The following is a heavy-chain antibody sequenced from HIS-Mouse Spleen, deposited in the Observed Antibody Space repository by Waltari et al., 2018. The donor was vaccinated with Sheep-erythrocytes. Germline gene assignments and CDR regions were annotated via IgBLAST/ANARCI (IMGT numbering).Heavy chain of an antibody. CDR2: ISGNSGSE. D-gene: IGHD2-2*01. CDR1: GFSLDDYA. V-gene: IGHV3-9*01. CDR3: AKVISRNIVVVPAAVGDY. Sequence: EVQLVESGGGLVQPGRSLRLSCAASGFSLDDYAMQRVRQAPGKGLGWCSGISGNSGSEGYADAVKGRFTISRDNAKRSLYLQMNSLRAEDTALYYCAKVISRNIVVVPAAVGDYWGQGTLVTVSS. J-gene: IGHJ4*02.